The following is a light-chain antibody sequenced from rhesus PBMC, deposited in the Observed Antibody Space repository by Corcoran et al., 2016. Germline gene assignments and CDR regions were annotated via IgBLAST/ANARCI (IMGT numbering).Light chain of an antibody. CDR1: QSLLDSEDGNTY. Sequence: DFVMTQTPLSLPVTPGEPASISCRSSQSLLDSEDGNTYLDWYLQKPGQSPQLLIYEVSKRACGVPDRFTGSGSDTDFTRKISRVEAEDVGVYYCMQALGFPPTFGQGTKVEIK. V-gene: IGKV2-104*02. CDR2: EVS. CDR3: MQALGFPPT. J-gene: IGKJ1*01.